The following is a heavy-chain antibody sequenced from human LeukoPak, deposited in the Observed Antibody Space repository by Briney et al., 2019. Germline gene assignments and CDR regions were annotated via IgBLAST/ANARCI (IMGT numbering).Heavy chain of an antibody. D-gene: IGHD6-13*01. CDR1: GFTFSTYS. Sequence: SGGSLRLSCAASGFTFSTYSMNWVRQAPGKGLEWVSSISSNSRYIYYADSMRGRFTISRDNAKNSLYLQMNSLKPEDTAVYYCSRVAEAAAFDCWGQGTLVTVSS. J-gene: IGHJ4*02. CDR2: ISSNSRYI. CDR3: SRVAEAAAFDC. V-gene: IGHV3-21*06.